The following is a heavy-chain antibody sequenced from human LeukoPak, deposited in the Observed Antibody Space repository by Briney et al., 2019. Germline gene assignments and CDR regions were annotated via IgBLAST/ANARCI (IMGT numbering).Heavy chain of an antibody. CDR2: ISAYNGNT. Sequence: CKASGXTFTSYGISWVRQAPGQGREWMGWISAYNGNTNYAQKLQGRVTMTTDTSTSTAYMELRSLRSDDTAVYYCARSWGGSSWYFYFDYWGQGTLVTVSS. J-gene: IGHJ4*02. CDR1: GXTFTSYG. D-gene: IGHD6-13*01. CDR3: ARSWGGSSWYFYFDY. V-gene: IGHV1-18*04.